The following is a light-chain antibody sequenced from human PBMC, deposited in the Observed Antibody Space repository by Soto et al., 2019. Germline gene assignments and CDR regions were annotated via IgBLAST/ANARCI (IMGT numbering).Light chain of an antibody. V-gene: IGKV1-39*01. CDR2: AAS. CDR1: QSISSY. CDR3: QQYNTYCV. Sequence: PSSLSASVGDRVTITCRASQSISSYLNWYQQKPGKAPKLLIYAASSLQSGVPSRFSGSGSGTDFTLTISSLQPDDSATYYCQQYNTYCVFGQGTKVDIK. J-gene: IGKJ1*01.